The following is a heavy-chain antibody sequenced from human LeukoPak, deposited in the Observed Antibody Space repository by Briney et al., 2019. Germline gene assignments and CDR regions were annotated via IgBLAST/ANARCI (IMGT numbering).Heavy chain of an antibody. V-gene: IGHV1-18*01. CDR3: ARPIDYDFWSGPGGLDY. D-gene: IGHD3-3*01. CDR2: ISAYSGNT. Sequence: ASVKVSCKASGYTFTSYGISWVRQAPGQGLEWMGWISAYSGNTNYAQKLQGRVTMTTDTSTSTAYMELRSLRSDDTAVYYCARPIDYDFWSGPGGLDYWGQGTLVTVSS. CDR1: GYTFTSYG. J-gene: IGHJ4*02.